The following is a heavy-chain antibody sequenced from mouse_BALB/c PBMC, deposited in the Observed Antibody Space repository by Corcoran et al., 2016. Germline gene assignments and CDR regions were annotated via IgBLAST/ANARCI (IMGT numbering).Heavy chain of an antibody. J-gene: IGHJ4*01. CDR3: ARDYDYDDAMDY. CDR2: IDPANGNT. V-gene: IGHV14-3*02. Sequence: EVQLQQSGAELVKPGASVKLSCTASGFNIKDTYMHWVKQMPEQGLEWIGRIDPANGNTKYDPKFQGKATITADTSSNTAYLQLSSLTSEDTAVYYCARDYDYDDAMDYWGQGTSVTVS. CDR1: GFNIKDTY. D-gene: IGHD2-4*01.